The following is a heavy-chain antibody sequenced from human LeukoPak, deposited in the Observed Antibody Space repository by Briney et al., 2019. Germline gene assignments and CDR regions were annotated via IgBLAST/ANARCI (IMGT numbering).Heavy chain of an antibody. J-gene: IGHJ4*02. Sequence: SETLSLTCAVYGGSFSGYYWSWIRQAPGKGLEWIGEINHSGSTNYNPSLKSRVTISVDTSKNQFSLKLSSVTAADTAVYYCARARYYDFWSGYDYWGQGTLVTVSS. D-gene: IGHD3-3*01. CDR3: ARARYYDFWSGYDY. CDR1: GGSFSGYY. V-gene: IGHV4-34*01. CDR2: INHSGST.